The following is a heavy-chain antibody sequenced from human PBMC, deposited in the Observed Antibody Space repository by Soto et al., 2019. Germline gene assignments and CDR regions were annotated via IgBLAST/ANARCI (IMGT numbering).Heavy chain of an antibody. V-gene: IGHV1-69*04. CDR3: ARDDATAAAGTSLYYGMDV. Sequence: GTSVKLSCKASGYTFTSYGISWVRQAPGQGLEWMGRIIPIIGKANYAQKFQGRVTITTDKSTSTAYMELSSLRSEDTAVYYCARDDATAAAGTSLYYGMDVWGQGTTVTGSS. J-gene: IGHJ6*02. CDR2: IIPIIGKA. CDR1: GYTFTSYG. D-gene: IGHD6-13*01.